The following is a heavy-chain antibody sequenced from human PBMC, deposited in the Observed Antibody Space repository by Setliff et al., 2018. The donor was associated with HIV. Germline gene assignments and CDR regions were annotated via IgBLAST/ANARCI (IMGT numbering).Heavy chain of an antibody. CDR3: AKDWGSRLSYPFFSLDV. CDR1: GFTFSSYV. D-gene: IGHD3-16*01. V-gene: IGHV3-30*18. Sequence: GGSLRLSCAATGFTFSSYVLHWVRQAPGKGLEWVAVMSTDGGIKIYADSVQGRFTISRDNSKNTLFLQINSLRPEDTAVYYCAKDWGSRLSYPFFSLDVGGKGTTVNVFS. J-gene: IGHJ6*04. CDR2: MSTDGGIK.